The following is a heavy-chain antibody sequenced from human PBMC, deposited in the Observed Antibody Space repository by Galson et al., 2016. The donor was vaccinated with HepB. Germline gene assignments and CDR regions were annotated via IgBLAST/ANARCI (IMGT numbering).Heavy chain of an antibody. Sequence: SVKVSCKASGGTFSNYAISWVRQAPGQGLEWMGGIIPIFGSANYAQKFQGRVTITADEPTSTAYMELSSLRSEDTAMYYCARGSGLLWFGIYWGQGTLVTVSS. CDR2: IIPIFGSA. J-gene: IGHJ4*02. D-gene: IGHD3-10*01. CDR3: ARGSGLLWFGIY. CDR1: GGTFSNYA. V-gene: IGHV1-69*13.